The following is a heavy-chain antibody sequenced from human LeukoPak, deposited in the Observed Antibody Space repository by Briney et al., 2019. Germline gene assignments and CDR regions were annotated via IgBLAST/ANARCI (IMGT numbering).Heavy chain of an antibody. Sequence: ASVKVSCKASGYTFTSYAMNWVRQAPGQGLEWMGWINTNTGNPTYAQGFTGRFVFSLDTSVSTAYLQISSLKAEDTAVYYCARDPGPLWFGELQTVYYFDYWGQGTLVTVSS. J-gene: IGHJ4*02. CDR3: ARDPGPLWFGELQTVYYFDY. D-gene: IGHD3-10*01. CDR1: GYTFTSYA. CDR2: INTNTGNP. V-gene: IGHV7-4-1*02.